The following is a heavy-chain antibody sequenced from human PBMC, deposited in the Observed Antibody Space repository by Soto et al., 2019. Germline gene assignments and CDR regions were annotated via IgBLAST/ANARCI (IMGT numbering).Heavy chain of an antibody. J-gene: IGHJ4*02. V-gene: IGHV3-7*05. Sequence: EVQLVESGGGLVQPGGSLRLSCAASGFTFSSYWMSWVRQAPGKGLEWVANIKQDGSEKCYMDSVKGRFTLSRDNTKNSLYLHRNSLRAEDTAVYYCAREELGFSSGWYYFDYWGQGTLFTVSS. CDR2: IKQDGSEK. CDR1: GFTFSSYW. D-gene: IGHD6-19*01. CDR3: AREELGFSSGWYYFDY.